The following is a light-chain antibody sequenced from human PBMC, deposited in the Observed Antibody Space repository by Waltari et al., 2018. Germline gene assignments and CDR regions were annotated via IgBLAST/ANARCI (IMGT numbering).Light chain of an antibody. J-gene: IGKJ4*01. CDR2: ATS. V-gene: IGKV1-39*01. CDR3: QQSYRTPPLT. Sequence: CRASQSISGYLNWYQQKQGKAPKVLIYATSSLQSGVPSRFSGSGSGTDFTLTITSLQPEDFATYYCQQSYRTPPLTFGGGTKVEIK. CDR1: QSISGY.